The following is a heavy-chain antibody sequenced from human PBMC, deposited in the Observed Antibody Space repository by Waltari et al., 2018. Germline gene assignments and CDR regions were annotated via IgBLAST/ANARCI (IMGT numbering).Heavy chain of an antibody. Sequence: QVQLVQSGAEVKKPGASVKVSCKASGYTFTSYGISWVRQAPGQGLEWMGWISAYNGNTNYAQKLQGRVTMTTDTSTSTAYMELRSLRSDDTAVYYCARVDIVVVPAAMRIIDYWGQGTLVTVSS. J-gene: IGHJ4*02. CDR3: ARVDIVVVPAAMRIIDY. CDR1: GYTFTSYG. V-gene: IGHV1-18*01. CDR2: ISAYNGNT. D-gene: IGHD2-2*01.